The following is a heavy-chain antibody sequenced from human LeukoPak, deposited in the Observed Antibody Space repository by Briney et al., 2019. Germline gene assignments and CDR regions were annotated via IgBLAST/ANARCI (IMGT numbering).Heavy chain of an antibody. CDR3: ARAEGYFDWLLLGGAFDI. Sequence: SETLSLTCTVSGGSISSGDYYWSWIRQPPGKGLEWIGYIYYSGSTYYNPSLKSRVTISVDTSKNQFSLKLSSVTAADTAVYYCARAEGYFDWLLLGGAFDIWGQGTMVTVSS. V-gene: IGHV4-30-4*02. D-gene: IGHD3-9*01. J-gene: IGHJ3*02. CDR1: GGSISSGDYY. CDR2: IYYSGST.